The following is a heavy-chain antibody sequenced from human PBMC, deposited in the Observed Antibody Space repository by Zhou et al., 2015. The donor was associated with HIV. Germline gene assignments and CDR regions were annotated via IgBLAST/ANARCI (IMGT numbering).Heavy chain of an antibody. CDR1: GGTFSSYA. CDR3: ARVHGYGDYEGYYYYYYGMDV. CDR2: IIPIFGTA. V-gene: IGHV1-69*01. J-gene: IGHJ6*02. Sequence: QVQLVQSGAEVKKPGSSVKVSCKASGGTFSSYAISWVRQAPGQGLEWMGGIIPIFGTANYAQKFQGRVTITADESTSTAYMELSSLRSEDTAVYYCARVHGYGDYEGYYYYYYGMDVWGQGTTVTVSS. D-gene: IGHD4-17*01.